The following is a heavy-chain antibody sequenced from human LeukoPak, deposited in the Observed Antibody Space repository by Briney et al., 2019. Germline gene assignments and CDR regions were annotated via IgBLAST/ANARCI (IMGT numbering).Heavy chain of an antibody. Sequence: ASVKVSCKASGYIFTNYAISWVRQAPGQGLEWMGWISTYNGNTKNAQKLQGRVTMTTDTSTSTAYMELRTLRSDDTAVYYCAADLVTGAFDIWGQGTMVTVSS. V-gene: IGHV1-18*01. CDR2: ISTYNGNT. CDR3: AADLVTGAFDI. D-gene: IGHD3-16*02. J-gene: IGHJ3*02. CDR1: GYIFTNYA.